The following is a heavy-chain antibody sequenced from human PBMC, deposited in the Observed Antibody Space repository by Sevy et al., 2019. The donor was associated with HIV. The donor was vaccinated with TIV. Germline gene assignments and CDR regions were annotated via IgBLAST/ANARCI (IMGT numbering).Heavy chain of an antibody. CDR1: GFTFDDYA. J-gene: IGHJ6*02. CDR3: AKDIASEVKGNYSYYYYGMDV. CDR2: ISWDGGST. D-gene: IGHD3-10*01. Sequence: GGSLRLSCAASGFTFDDYAMHWVRQAPGKGLEWVSLISWDGGSTYYADSVKGRFTISRDNSKNSMYLQMNSLRAEDTALYYCAKDIASEVKGNYSYYYYGMDVWGQGTTVTVSS. V-gene: IGHV3-43D*04.